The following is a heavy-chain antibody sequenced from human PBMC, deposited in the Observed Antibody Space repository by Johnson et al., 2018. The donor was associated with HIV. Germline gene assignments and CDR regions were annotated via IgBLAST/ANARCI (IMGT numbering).Heavy chain of an antibody. J-gene: IGHJ3*02. CDR3: ALILARGWLQRGAFDI. D-gene: IGHD5-24*01. CDR1: GFTVISNY. V-gene: IGHV3-53*01. CDR2: IYSGGST. Sequence: VQLVESGGGLIQPGGSLRLSCAASGFTVISNYMSWVRQAPGKGLEWVSVIYSGGSTYYADSVNGRFTISRDNSKNTLYLQMNNLRAEDTAMYYCALILARGWLQRGAFDIWGQGTMVTFSS.